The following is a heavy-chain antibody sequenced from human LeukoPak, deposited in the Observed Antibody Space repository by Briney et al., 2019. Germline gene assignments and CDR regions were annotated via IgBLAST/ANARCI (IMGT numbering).Heavy chain of an antibody. D-gene: IGHD5-18*01. V-gene: IGHV1-2*06. CDR1: GYTFTGYY. Sequence: ASVKVSCKASGYTFTGYYIHWVRQAPGQGLEWMGRINPNSGGTNYAQKFQGRVTMTRDTSISTAYMELSRLRSDDTAVYYCARDHEGAGYSYGNSYYYYYMDVWGKGTTVTVSS. CDR3: ARDHEGAGYSYGNSYYYYYMDV. J-gene: IGHJ6*03. CDR2: INPNSGGT.